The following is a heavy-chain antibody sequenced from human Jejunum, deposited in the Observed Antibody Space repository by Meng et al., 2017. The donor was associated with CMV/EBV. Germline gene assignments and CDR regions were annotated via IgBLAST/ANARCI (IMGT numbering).Heavy chain of an antibody. D-gene: IGHD6-13*01. J-gene: IGHJ6*02. CDR3: ARLSAAGNYFYYYGLDG. Sequence: FNSSPLNWVRQAPGKGLELIAYISTTSNCLLYADSVRGRFSISRDNAKTSLSLDMNSLTAEDTAVYYCARLSAAGNYFYYYGLDGWGPGTRVTVSS. V-gene: IGHV3-21*05. CDR1: FNSSP. CDR2: ISTTSNCL.